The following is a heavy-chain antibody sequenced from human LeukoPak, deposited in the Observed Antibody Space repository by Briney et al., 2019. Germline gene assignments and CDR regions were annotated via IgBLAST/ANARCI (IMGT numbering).Heavy chain of an antibody. CDR2: IYTSGST. CDR1: GDSISSYY. CDR3: ARATRGSGWLNYYYYYMDV. Sequence: PSETLSLTCTVSGDSISSYYWSWIRQPAGKGLEWIGRIYTSGSTNYNPSLKSRVTMSVDTSKNQFSLKLCSVTAADTAVYYCARATRGSGWLNYYYYYMDVWGKGTTVTISS. J-gene: IGHJ6*03. D-gene: IGHD6-19*01. V-gene: IGHV4-4*07.